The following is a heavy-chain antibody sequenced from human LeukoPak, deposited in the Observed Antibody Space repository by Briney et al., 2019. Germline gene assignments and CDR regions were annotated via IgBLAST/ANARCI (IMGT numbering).Heavy chain of an antibody. D-gene: IGHD3-10*01. J-gene: IGHJ4*02. V-gene: IGHV3-30*04. CDR3: ANTFGELAYKPPFDY. CDR1: GFTFSSYA. CDR2: ILYDGSNK. Sequence: PGRALRLSCAAPGFTFSSYAMHRVRQAPGKVLEREAVILYDGSNKYYADSVKHRVTISRDNSKNTLYLQMNSLRAEDTAVYYCANTFGELAYKPPFDYWGQGALVTVSS.